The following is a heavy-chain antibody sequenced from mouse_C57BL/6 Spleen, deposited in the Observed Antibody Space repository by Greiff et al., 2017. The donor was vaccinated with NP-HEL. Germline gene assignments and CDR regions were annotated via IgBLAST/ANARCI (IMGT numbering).Heavy chain of an antibody. V-gene: IGHV3-6*01. CDR3: ARDWVFDY. Sequence: VQLQQSGPGLVKPSQSLSLTCSVPGYSITSGYYWNWIRQFPGNKLEWMGYISYDGSNNYNPSLKNRISITRDTSKNQFFLKLNSVTTEDTATYYCARDWVFDYWGQGTTLTVSS. J-gene: IGHJ2*01. D-gene: IGHD4-1*01. CDR2: ISYDGSN. CDR1: GYSITSGYY.